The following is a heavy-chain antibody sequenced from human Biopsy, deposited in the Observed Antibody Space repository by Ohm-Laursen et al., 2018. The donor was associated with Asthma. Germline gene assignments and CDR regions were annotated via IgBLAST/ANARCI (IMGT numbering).Heavy chain of an antibody. V-gene: IGHV4-30-2*06. CDR3: ARGWNCGGDCYSLDS. CDR1: GDSIDSGDYS. Sequence: TLSLTCVVSGDSIDSGDYSWTWIRQSPGVGLEWIGYIYRNGDTYYNPTLKNRVTISIDRSKNQFSLRLRSATAADTAVYYCARGWNCGGDCYSLDSWGQGTLVTVSS. CDR2: IYRNGDT. D-gene: IGHD2-21*02. J-gene: IGHJ4*02.